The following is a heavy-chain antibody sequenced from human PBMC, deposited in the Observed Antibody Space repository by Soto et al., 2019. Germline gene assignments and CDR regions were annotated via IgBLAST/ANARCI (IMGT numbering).Heavy chain of an antibody. CDR2: IWYDGSNK. CDR3: AREGYCSGGSCYMDY. J-gene: IGHJ4*02. CDR1: GFTFSSYG. Sequence: GGSLRLSCAASGFTFSSYGMHWVRQAPGKGLEWVAVIWYDGSNKYYADSVKGRFTISRDNSKNPLYLQMNSLRAEDTAVYYCAREGYCSGGSCYMDYWGQGTLVTVSS. V-gene: IGHV3-33*01. D-gene: IGHD2-15*01.